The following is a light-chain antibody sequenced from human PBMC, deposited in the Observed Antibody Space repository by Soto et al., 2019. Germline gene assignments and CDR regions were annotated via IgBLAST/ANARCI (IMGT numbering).Light chain of an antibody. CDR2: DAS. CDR1: QSISSW. CDR3: QHYNSYYT. Sequence: DIQMTQSPSTLSASVGDRVTITCRASQSISSWLAGYQQKPGKATKLLSYDASSLESGVPSRFSGSGSGTEFTLTISRLQPDDFATYYCQHYNSYYTFGQGTKLEIK. J-gene: IGKJ2*01. V-gene: IGKV1-5*01.